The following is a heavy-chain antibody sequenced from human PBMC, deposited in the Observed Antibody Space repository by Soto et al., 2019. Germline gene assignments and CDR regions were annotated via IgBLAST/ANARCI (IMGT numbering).Heavy chain of an antibody. Sequence: PGGSRRLSCTASGFTVSDYSVNWVRQAPGKGLEWISYISSTGDLMLYADSVKGRFTIARDIAKNSLYLQMDSLRDEDSAVYYCATWGIAVGGEGFWGQGTLVTVSS. J-gene: IGHJ4*02. CDR3: ATWGIAVGGEGF. D-gene: IGHD2-21*01. V-gene: IGHV3-48*02. CDR1: GFTVSDYS. CDR2: ISSTGDLM.